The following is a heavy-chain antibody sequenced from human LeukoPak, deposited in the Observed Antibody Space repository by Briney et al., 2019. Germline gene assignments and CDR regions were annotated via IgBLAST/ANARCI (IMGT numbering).Heavy chain of an antibody. CDR2: IYHSGST. D-gene: IGHD7-27*01. CDR1: GGSISSGGYS. Sequence: SQTLSLTCAVSGGSISSGGYSWSWIRQPPGKGLEWIGYIYHSGSTYYNPSLKSRVTISVDRSKNQFSLKLSSVTAADTAVYYCARGETGDDAFDIWGQGTMVTVSS. J-gene: IGHJ3*02. CDR3: ARGETGDDAFDI. V-gene: IGHV4-30-2*01.